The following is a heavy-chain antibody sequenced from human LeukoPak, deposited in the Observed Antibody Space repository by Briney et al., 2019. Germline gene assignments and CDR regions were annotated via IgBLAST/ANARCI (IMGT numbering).Heavy chain of an antibody. J-gene: IGHJ4*02. CDR1: GFTFSSYA. Sequence: SGGSLRLSCAASGFTFSSYAMSWVRQAPGKGLEWVSVISGSGGSTYYADSVKGRFTIPRDNSKNTLYLVMNSLRAEDTAVYYCAKGAIVYAMNYFDYWGQGTLVTVSS. CDR2: ISGSGGST. V-gene: IGHV3-23*01. CDR3: AKGAIVYAMNYFDY. D-gene: IGHD2-8*01.